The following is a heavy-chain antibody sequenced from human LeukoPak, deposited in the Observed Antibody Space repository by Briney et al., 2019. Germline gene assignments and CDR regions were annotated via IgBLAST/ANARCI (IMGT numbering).Heavy chain of an antibody. V-gene: IGHV1-2*06. CDR3: ARGIALPGAKFFDS. D-gene: IGHD6-13*01. J-gene: IGHJ4*02. CDR2: LNPNSGGT. CDR1: GYTFTAYY. Sequence: ASVKVSCKASGYTFTAYYIHWLRQAPGQGFEWMGRLNPNSGGTNYAQKFQGRVTMTRDTSISTAYMELTRLTSDDTAVYFCARGIALPGAKFFDSWGQGTLITVSS.